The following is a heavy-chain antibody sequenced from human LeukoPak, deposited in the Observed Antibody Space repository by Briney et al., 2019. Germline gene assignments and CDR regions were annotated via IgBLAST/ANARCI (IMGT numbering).Heavy chain of an antibody. CDR2: IYYSGST. V-gene: IGHV4-30-4*01. D-gene: IGHD5-12*01. CDR1: GGSISSGYYY. J-gene: IGHJ4*02. CDR3: ARALSLRGYSGQDFDY. Sequence: SETLSLTCTVSGGSISSGYYYWSWIRQPPGKGLEWIGYIYYSGSTYYNPSLKSRVTISVDTSKNQFSLKLSSVTAADTAVYYCARALSLRGYSGQDFDYWGQGTLVTVSS.